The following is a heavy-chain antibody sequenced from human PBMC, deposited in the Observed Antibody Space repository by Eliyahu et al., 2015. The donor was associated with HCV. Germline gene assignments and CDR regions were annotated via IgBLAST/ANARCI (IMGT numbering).Heavy chain of an antibody. CDR2: ISGSGGST. J-gene: IGHJ6*03. D-gene: IGHD1-26*01. Sequence: EVQLLESGGGLVQPGGSLRLSCAASGFTFSSYAMSWVRQAPGKGLEWVSAISGSGGSTYYADSVKGRFTISRDNSKNTLYLQMNSLRAEDTAVYYCAKDSVGFGLYYYYYMDVWGKGTTVTVSS. V-gene: IGHV3-23*01. CDR3: AKDSVGFGLYYYYYMDV. CDR1: GFTFSSYA.